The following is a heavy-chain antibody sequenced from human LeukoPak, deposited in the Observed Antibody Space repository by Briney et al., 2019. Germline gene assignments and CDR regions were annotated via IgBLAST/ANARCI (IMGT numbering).Heavy chain of an antibody. CDR3: AGGSGWYKTPNYFDY. J-gene: IGHJ4*02. Sequence: GGSLRPSCAASGFTFSDYAMTWVRQAPGKGLDWVSVIYSGGSTYYADSVKGRFTISRDNSKNTLYLQMNSLRAEDTAVYYCAGGSGWYKTPNYFDYWGQGTLVTVSS. CDR2: IYSGGST. D-gene: IGHD6-19*01. CDR1: GFTFSDYA. V-gene: IGHV3-53*01.